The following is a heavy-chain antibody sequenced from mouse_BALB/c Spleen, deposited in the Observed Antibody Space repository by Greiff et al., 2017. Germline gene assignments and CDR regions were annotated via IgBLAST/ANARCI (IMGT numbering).Heavy chain of an antibody. CDR1: GFTFTDYY. V-gene: IGHV7-3*02. D-gene: IGHD2-3*01. J-gene: IGHJ2*01. CDR2: IRNKANGYTT. CDR3: ARGGYSGDY. Sequence: EVKVVESGGGLVQPGGSLRLSCATSGFTFTDYYMSWVRQPPGKALEWLGFIRNKANGYTTEYSASVKGRFTISRDNSQSILYLQMNTLRAEDSATYYCARGGYSGDYWGQGTTLTVSS.